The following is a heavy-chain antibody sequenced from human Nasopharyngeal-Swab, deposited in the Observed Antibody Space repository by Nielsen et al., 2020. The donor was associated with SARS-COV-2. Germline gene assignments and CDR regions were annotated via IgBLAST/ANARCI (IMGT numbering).Heavy chain of an antibody. Sequence: GESLKISCAASGFTLSSNSMNWVRQAPGKGLEWVSSISTSSSYLYYADSVKGRFTISRDNPKNSLYLQMNSLRGEDTAVYYCTRDIGGKYGYWGQGNLVTVSS. J-gene: IGHJ4*02. V-gene: IGHV3-21*01. CDR1: GFTLSSNS. CDR2: ISTSSSYL. D-gene: IGHD4-23*01. CDR3: TRDIGGKYGY.